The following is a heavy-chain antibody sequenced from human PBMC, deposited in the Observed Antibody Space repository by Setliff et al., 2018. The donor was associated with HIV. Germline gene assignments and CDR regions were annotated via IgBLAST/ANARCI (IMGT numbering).Heavy chain of an antibody. Sequence: GASVKVSCKASGYTFTTYSMNWVRQAPGQGLEWVGGIIPLFGTTNYAQKFQGRVTITADESTNTAYMELSSLRSEDTAVYYCASYLYDSSGYYPYWGQGTLVTVSS. CDR2: IIPLFGTT. D-gene: IGHD3-22*01. CDR3: ASYLYDSSGYYPY. J-gene: IGHJ4*02. CDR1: GYTFTTYS. V-gene: IGHV1-69*13.